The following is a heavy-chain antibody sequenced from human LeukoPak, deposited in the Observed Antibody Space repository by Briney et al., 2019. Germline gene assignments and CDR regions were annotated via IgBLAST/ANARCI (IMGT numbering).Heavy chain of an antibody. CDR1: GYTFTDYY. D-gene: IGHD1-26*01. CDR3: ARDGQGASKTFDY. Sequence: ASVKVSCKASGYTFTDYYMHWVRQAPGQGLEWMGRINPKIGGTKYAQKFQGRVTMTRDTSTSTAYMDLSSLRSDDTAMYYCARDGQGASKTFDYWGQGTLVTVSS. J-gene: IGHJ4*02. V-gene: IGHV1-2*02. CDR2: INPKIGGT.